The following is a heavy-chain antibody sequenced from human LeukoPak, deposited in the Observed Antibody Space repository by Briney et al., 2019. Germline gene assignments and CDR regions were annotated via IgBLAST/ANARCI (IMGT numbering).Heavy chain of an antibody. Sequence: SETLSLTCTVSGGSISNYYWAWIRQSAGRGLEWIGRIYTSGSISYNPSLKSRVTMSVDTSKNQFSLKLISVTAADTAVYYCARVFSSVTHFDYWGQGTLVTVSS. J-gene: IGHJ4*02. D-gene: IGHD4-17*01. V-gene: IGHV4-4*07. CDR2: IYTSGSI. CDR1: GGSISNYY. CDR3: ARVFSSVTHFDY.